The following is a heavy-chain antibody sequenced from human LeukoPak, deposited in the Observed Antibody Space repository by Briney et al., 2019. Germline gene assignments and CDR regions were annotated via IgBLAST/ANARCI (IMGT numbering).Heavy chain of an antibody. V-gene: IGHV3-30-3*01. CDR1: GGTFSSYA. CDR3: ARAVSSNYYYGMDV. CDR2: ISYDGSNK. J-gene: IGHJ6*02. Sequence: KVSCKASGGTFSSYAMHWVRQAPGKGLEWVAVISYDGSNKYYADSVKGRFTISRDNSKNTLYLQMNSLRAEDTAVCYCARAVSSNYYYGMDVWGQGTTVTVSS. D-gene: IGHD2-2*01.